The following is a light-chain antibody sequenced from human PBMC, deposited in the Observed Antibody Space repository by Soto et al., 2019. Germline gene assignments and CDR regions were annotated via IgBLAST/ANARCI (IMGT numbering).Light chain of an antibody. V-gene: IGKV1-9*01. CDR3: QQVDSYPRT. CDR1: QGIGTY. Sequence: IHLTQSPSSLSASVGYGFTVTCRASQGIGTYLVWYQQKSGKAPTVLIYASSTLQTGVPSRFRGSGSGTDFSLTISSLHPEDVETYYCQQVDSYPRTFGQGTKVDIK. CDR2: ASS. J-gene: IGKJ1*01.